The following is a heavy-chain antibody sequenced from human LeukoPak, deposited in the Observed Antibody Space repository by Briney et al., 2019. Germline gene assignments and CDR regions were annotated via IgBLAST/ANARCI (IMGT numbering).Heavy chain of an antibody. D-gene: IGHD1-7*01. V-gene: IGHV3-21*01. CDR1: GFTFSSYS. CDR2: ISSRSSYI. J-gene: IGHJ4*02. Sequence: PGGSLRLSCAASGFTFSSYSMNWVRQAPGKGLEWVSSISSRSSYIYYADSVKGRFTISRDNAENSLYLQMDSLRAEDTAVYYCARTRGINWNWGSFDYWGQGTLVTVSS. CDR3: ARTRGINWNWGSFDY.